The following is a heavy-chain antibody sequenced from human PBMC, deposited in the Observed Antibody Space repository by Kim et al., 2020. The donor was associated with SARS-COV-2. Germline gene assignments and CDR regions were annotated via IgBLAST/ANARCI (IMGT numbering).Heavy chain of an antibody. D-gene: IGHD6-25*01. V-gene: IGHV3-53*01. CDR2: IYSGRNT. CDR3: AKNGFLAAYYAMDG. Sequence: GGSLRLSCAASGFTVSSNYMSWVRQAPGKGLEWVSVIYSGRNTYYADSVKGRFTISRDNSKNTLYLQMNNLRVEDTAVYYCAKNGFLAAYYAMDGWGQGT. J-gene: IGHJ6*02. CDR1: GFTVSSNY.